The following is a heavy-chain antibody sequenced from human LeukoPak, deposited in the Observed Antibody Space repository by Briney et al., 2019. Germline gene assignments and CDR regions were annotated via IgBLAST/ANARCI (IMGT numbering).Heavy chain of an antibody. CDR2: ISAYNGNT. D-gene: IGHD2-2*01. CDR1: GYTFTSYG. V-gene: IGHV1-18*01. Sequence: GASVKVSCKASGYTFTSYGISWVRQAPGQGLEWMGWISAYNGNTNYAQKLQGRVTMTTDTSTSTAYMELRSLRSDDTAVYHCARQDCSSTSCYVSYYYYGMDVWGQGTTVTVSS. J-gene: IGHJ6*02. CDR3: ARQDCSSTSCYVSYYYYGMDV.